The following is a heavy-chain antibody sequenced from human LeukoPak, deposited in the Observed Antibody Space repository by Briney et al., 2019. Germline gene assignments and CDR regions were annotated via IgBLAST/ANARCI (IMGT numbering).Heavy chain of an antibody. CDR2: IYTSGST. V-gene: IGHV4-4*07. J-gene: IGHJ3*02. CDR1: GASISSYD. D-gene: IGHD3-22*01. CDR3: ARGPYSYDSSGAFDI. Sequence: SETLSLTCTVSGASISSYDWSWIRQPAGNGLEWIGRIYTSGSTNYNPSLKSRVTISVDTSKNQFSLKLSSVTAADTAVYFCARGPYSYDSSGAFDIWGQGTMVTVSS.